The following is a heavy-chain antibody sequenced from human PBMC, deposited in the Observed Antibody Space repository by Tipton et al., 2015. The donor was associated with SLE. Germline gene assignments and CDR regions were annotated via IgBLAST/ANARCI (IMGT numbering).Heavy chain of an antibody. Sequence: SLRLSCATSGFTFSDYAMNWVRQAPGKGLEWISYLSRSSTTIFYADSVKGRFTISRDNAKNTLYLQMNSLRAEDTAIYYCVREGWWRHFDYWGQGSLVTVSS. D-gene: IGHD2-15*01. CDR3: VREGWWRHFDY. CDR1: GFTFSDYA. CDR2: LSRSSTTI. J-gene: IGHJ4*02. V-gene: IGHV3-48*04.